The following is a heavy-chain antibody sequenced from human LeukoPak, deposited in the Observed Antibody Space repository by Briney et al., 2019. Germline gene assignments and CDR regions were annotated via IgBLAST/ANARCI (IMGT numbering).Heavy chain of an antibody. Sequence: ASVKVSCKASGYTFTSYGISWVRQAPGQGLEWMGWISAYNGNTNYAQKVQGRVTMSTDTSTSTAYMELRSLRSDDTAVYYCARITIFGVDVAWLDPWGQGTLVTVSS. CDR1: GYTFTSYG. CDR3: ARITIFGVDVAWLDP. CDR2: ISAYNGNT. J-gene: IGHJ5*02. V-gene: IGHV1-18*01. D-gene: IGHD3-3*01.